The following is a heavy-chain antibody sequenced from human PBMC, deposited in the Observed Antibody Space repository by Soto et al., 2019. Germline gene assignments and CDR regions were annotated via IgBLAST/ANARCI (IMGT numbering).Heavy chain of an antibody. Sequence: GGSLRLSCAASGSTVSSNYTGWVREAPGKGLQWVSAIYRGGSAYYADSVKGRFAISSDNSKNTLYLQMHNLRADDTAVYFCAGDGYSSSWYYYWGQGT. V-gene: IGHV3-66*01. CDR1: GSTVSSNY. D-gene: IGHD6-13*01. CDR2: IYRGGSA. CDR3: AGDGYSSSWYYY. J-gene: IGHJ4*02.